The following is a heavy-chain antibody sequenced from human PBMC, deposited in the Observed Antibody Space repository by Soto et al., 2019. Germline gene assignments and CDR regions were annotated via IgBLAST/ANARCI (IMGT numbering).Heavy chain of an antibody. V-gene: IGHV4-59*01. CDR1: GGSISSYY. Sequence: SETLSLTCTVSGGSISSYYWSWIRQPPGKGLEWIGYIYYSGSTNYNPSLKSRVTISVDTSKNQFSLKLSFVTAADTAVYYCAREYSGYGIDYWGQGTLVTVSS. CDR2: IYYSGST. CDR3: AREYSGYGIDY. D-gene: IGHD5-12*01. J-gene: IGHJ4*02.